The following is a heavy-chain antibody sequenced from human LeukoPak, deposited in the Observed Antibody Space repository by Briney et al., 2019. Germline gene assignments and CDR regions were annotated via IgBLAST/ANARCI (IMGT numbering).Heavy chain of an antibody. CDR2: ISSSSSTI. CDR3: ASSVVARFGIQLIDDY. V-gene: IGHV3-48*01. Sequence: PGGSLRLSCAASGFTFSSYSMNWVRQAPGKGLEWVSYISSSSSTIYYADSVKGRFTISRDNSKNTLYLQMNSLRAEDTAVYYCASSVVARFGIQLIDDYWGQGTLVTVSS. J-gene: IGHJ4*02. CDR1: GFTFSSYS. D-gene: IGHD2-15*01.